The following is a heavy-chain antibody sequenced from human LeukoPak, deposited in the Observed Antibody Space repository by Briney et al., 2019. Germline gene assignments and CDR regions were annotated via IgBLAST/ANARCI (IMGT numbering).Heavy chain of an antibody. CDR1: GFTFSTHS. J-gene: IGHJ3*02. CDR2: IGSRSIYI. V-gene: IGHV3-21*01. CDR3: ARGHGYDDAVDI. D-gene: IGHD6-13*01. Sequence: PGGSLRLSCAASGFTFSTHSMNWVRQAPGKGLEWVSSIGSRSIYIYYADSVKGRFTTSRDNANNSLYLQMNSLRAEDTAVYYCARGHGYDDAVDIWGQGTMVTVSS.